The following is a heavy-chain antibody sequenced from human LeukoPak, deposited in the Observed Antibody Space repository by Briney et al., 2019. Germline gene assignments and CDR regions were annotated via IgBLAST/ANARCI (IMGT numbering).Heavy chain of an antibody. J-gene: IGHJ4*02. V-gene: IGHV3-21*01. D-gene: IGHD5-18*01. Sequence: GGSLRLSCAASGFTFSSYSMNCVRQAPGKGLEWVSSISSSSSYIYYADSVKGRFTISRDNAKNSLYLQMNSLRAEDTAVYYCARAMGIQLWLPDYWGQGTLVTVSS. CDR3: ARAMGIQLWLPDY. CDR2: ISSSSSYI. CDR1: GFTFSSYS.